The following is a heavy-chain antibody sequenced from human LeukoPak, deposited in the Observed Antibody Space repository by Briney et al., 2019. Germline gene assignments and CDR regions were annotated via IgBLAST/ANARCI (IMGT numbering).Heavy chain of an antibody. D-gene: IGHD6-19*01. CDR3: VRSSGYYDP. V-gene: IGHV3-64D*09. J-gene: IGHJ5*02. CDR1: GSTFSTYP. CDR2: INSNGGST. Sequence: PGGSLRLSCSTSGSTFSTYPMHWVRQAPGKGLEYVSAINSNGGSTYYADSVKGRFTISRDNSKNTLYLQMSSLRAEDTAVYYCVRSSGYYDPWGQGTLVTVSS.